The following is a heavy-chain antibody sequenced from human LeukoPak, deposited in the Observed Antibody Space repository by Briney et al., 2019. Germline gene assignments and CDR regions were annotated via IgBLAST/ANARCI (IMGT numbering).Heavy chain of an antibody. V-gene: IGHV3-30*18. CDR1: GFTFSSYS. Sequence: GGSLRLSCAASGFTFSSYSMNWVRQAPGKGLEWVAVISYDGSNKYYADSVKGRFTISRDNSKNTLYLQMNSLRAEDTAVYYCAKVALWGTTAQYYFDYWGQGTLVTVSS. CDR2: ISYDGSNK. CDR3: AKVALWGTTAQYYFDY. J-gene: IGHJ4*02. D-gene: IGHD1-1*01.